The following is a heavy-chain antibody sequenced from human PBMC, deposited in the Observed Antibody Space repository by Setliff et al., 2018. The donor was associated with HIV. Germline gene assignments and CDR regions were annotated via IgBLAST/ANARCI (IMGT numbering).Heavy chain of an antibody. J-gene: IGHJ3*01. CDR1: GYNFSTYF. V-gene: IGHV5-10-1*01. CDR2: IDDVDSYT. CDR3: ATLGFHL. Sequence: PGESLKISCQGSGYNFSTYFLTWVRQVPGKGLEWVGRIDDVDSYTDYSPSFEGHVTMSTDRSITTAYLQWSTLKASDTAVYYCATLGFHLWGQGTMVTVSS. D-gene: IGHD7-27*01.